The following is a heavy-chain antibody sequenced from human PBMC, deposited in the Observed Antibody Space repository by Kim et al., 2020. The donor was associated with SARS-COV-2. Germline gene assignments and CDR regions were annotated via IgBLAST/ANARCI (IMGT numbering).Heavy chain of an antibody. CDR3: ARQLGGFASGRLYYFDY. J-gene: IGHJ4*02. D-gene: IGHD1-26*01. V-gene: IGHV4-39*01. CDR1: GVSISTRSYY. Sequence: SETLSLTCDVSGVSISTRSYYWGWIRQPPGKGLEWIGSIHYTGTTYYNPSLRSRVTISVDTSKNHFSLKLTSLSAADTAVYYCARQLGGFASGRLYYFDYWGQGRPVIVSS. CDR2: IHYTGTT.